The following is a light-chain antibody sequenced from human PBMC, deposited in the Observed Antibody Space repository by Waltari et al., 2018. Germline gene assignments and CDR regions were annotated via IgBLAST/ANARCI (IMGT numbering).Light chain of an antibody. J-gene: IGLJ2*01. Sequence: SYVLTQPPSVSVAPGQTATISCGGDRLGSKNVHWYQHRPGPAPFLGVYDDTDRPSGIPERISGSKSGNTATLTINRVEAGDEADFYCQVWESSSDHWFFGGGTKLTVL. V-gene: IGLV3-21*02. CDR3: QVWESSSDHWF. CDR2: DDT. CDR1: RLGSKN.